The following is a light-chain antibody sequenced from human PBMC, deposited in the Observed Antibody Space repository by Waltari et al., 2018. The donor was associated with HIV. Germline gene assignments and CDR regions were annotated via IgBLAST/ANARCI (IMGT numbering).Light chain of an antibody. CDR3: SSYAGSNIVL. Sequence: QSALTQPPSASGSPGQSVTISCTGTSTDIGSYNYVSWYQQHPGKAPKLIIYEVNERPSGVPERFSGSNSGETASLTVAGLQAEDEADYYCSSYAGSNIVLFGGGTKLTVL. V-gene: IGLV2-8*01. CDR1: STDIGSYNY. J-gene: IGLJ2*01. CDR2: EVN.